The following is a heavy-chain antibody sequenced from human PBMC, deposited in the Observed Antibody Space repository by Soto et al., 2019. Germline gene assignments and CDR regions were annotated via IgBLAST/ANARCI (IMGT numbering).Heavy chain of an antibody. CDR1: GGTFSSYA. V-gene: IGHV1-69*01. CDR3: AREAQLGEWWPGYYGMDV. J-gene: IGHJ6*02. Sequence: QVQLVQSGAEVKKPGSSVKVSCKASGGTFSSYAISWVRQAPGQGLEWMGGIIPIFGTANYAQKFQGRVTHTADESTSTAYMELSSLRSEDTAVYYCAREAQLGEWWPGYYGMDVWGQGTTVTVSS. CDR2: IIPIFGTA. D-gene: IGHD2-15*01.